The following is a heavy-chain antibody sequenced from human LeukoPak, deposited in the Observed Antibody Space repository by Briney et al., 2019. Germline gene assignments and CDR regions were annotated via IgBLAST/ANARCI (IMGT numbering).Heavy chain of an antibody. J-gene: IGHJ3*02. D-gene: IGHD3-22*01. V-gene: IGHV4-59*01. CDR2: IYYSGST. CDR3: ASSQPNYYDSSPFAFDI. Sequence: SETLSLTCTVSGGSISSYYWSWIRKPPGKGLEWIAYIYYSGSTNYNPSLKSRVTISVDTSKNQFSLKLSSVTAADTAVYYCASSQPNYYDSSPFAFDIWGQGTMVTVSS. CDR1: GGSISSYY.